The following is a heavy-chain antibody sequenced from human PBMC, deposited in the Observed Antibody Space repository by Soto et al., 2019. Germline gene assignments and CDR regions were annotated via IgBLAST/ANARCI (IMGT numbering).Heavy chain of an antibody. J-gene: IGHJ4*02. CDR1: GGSISSGGYS. CDR3: ARGMTTVTTFDY. V-gene: IGHV4-30-2*01. CDR2: IYHSGST. D-gene: IGHD4-17*01. Sequence: QLQLQESGSGLVKPSQTLSLTCAVSGGSISSGGYSCNWIRQPPGKGLEWIGYIYHSGSTYYNPYLKSRVTISVDRSKHQLSLKLSSVTAADTAVYYCARGMTTVTTFDYWGQGTLVTVSS.